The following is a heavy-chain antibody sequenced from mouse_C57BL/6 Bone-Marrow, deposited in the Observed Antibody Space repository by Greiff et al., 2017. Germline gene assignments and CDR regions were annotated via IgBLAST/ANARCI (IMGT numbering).Heavy chain of an antibody. CDR2: VSSGGDYI. CDR1: GFTFSSYA. V-gene: IGHV5-9-1*02. D-gene: IGHD1-1*01. J-gene: IGHJ4*01. CDR3: TRGYGSSFYSMDF. Sequence: EVKLMESGEGLVKPGGSLKLSCAASGFTFSSYAMSWVRQTPEKRLEWVAYVSSGGDYIYYADTVKGRFTISSDNARNTLYLQMSSLKSEDTAMYYCTRGYGSSFYSMDFCDQGTSGTVSA.